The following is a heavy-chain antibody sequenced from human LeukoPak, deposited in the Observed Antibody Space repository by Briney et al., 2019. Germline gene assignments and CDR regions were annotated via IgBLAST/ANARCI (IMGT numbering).Heavy chain of an antibody. CDR3: ARHPTALVSYGFDP. CDR2: IYYSGST. Sequence: SETLSLTCTVSGGSISSSSYYWGWIRQPPGKGLEWIGSIYYSGSTYYNPSLKSRVTISVDTSKNQFSLNLSSVTAADTAVYCCARHPTALVSYGFDPWGQGTLVTVSS. CDR1: GGSISSSSYY. D-gene: IGHD5-18*01. V-gene: IGHV4-39*01. J-gene: IGHJ5*02.